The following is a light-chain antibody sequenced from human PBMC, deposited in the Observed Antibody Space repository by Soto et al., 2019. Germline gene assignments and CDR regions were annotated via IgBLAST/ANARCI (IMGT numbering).Light chain of an antibody. CDR3: SSYTSISTLGGV. Sequence: QSVLTQPPSVSGAPGQRVTISCTGSSSNIGAGYDVHWYQQLPGTAPKLLIYGNSNRPSGVPDRFSGSKSGTSASLAITGLQAEDEADYYCSSYTSISTLGGVFGGGTQLTVL. CDR1: SSNIGAGYD. J-gene: IGLJ2*01. CDR2: GNS. V-gene: IGLV1-40*01.